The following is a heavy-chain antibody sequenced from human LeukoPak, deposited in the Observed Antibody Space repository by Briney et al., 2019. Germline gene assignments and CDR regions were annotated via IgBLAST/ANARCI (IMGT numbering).Heavy chain of an antibody. V-gene: IGHV3-21*01. CDR3: ARYGLDAFDI. J-gene: IGHJ3*02. Sequence: GGSLRLSCAASGFTFSTYTMDWVRQAPGKGLEWLSSISSSSTYIHHADSVKGRFTISRDNAKNSLYLQMNSLRADDTAVYYCARYGLDAFDIWGQGTMVTVSS. CDR1: GFTFSTYT. CDR2: ISSSSTYI. D-gene: IGHD4-17*01.